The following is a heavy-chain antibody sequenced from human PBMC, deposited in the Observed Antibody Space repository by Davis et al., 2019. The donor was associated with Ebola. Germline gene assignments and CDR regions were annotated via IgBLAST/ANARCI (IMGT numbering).Heavy chain of an antibody. CDR2: ISSSGTTI. J-gene: IGHJ2*01. V-gene: IGHV3-11*01. Sequence: GESLKISCAASGFTFSDYYMSWIRQAPGKGLEWVSYISSSGTTIHYADSVKGRFTISRDNAKNSLYLQMNSLRAEDTAVYYCARDSHDYGDYVAWYFDLWGRGTLVTVSS. CDR1: GFTFSDYY. D-gene: IGHD4-17*01. CDR3: ARDSHDYGDYVAWYFDL.